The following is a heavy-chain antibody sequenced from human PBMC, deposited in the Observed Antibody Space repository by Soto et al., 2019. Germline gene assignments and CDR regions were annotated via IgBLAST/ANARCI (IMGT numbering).Heavy chain of an antibody. CDR2: IKSDGSST. J-gene: IGHJ4*02. CDR3: AQLGLMTFSHKHYFNH. Sequence: EVQLLESGGDLVQPGGSLRLSCVASGFSFDNYAMSWVRQAPGKGLELVSAIKSDGSSTYYAASVKDRFIISRDNSKNTLYLQLNSLRAEDTAVYYCAQLGLMTFSHKHYFNHWGRGTLVTVSS. CDR1: GFSFDNYA. V-gene: IGHV3-23*01. D-gene: IGHD3-16*01.